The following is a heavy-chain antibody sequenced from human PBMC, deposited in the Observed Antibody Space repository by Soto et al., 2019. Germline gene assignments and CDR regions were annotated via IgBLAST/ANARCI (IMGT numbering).Heavy chain of an antibody. Sequence: QVQLVQSGAEVKRHGTSVKVSCKASGGTFSTFAISWVRQAPGQGLEWMGGLIPIFDTTNHAQKFQGRVTIIAEESTSTAYMELRSLRFEDTAVYYCARARAERARSYDFWGGAFDAWGQGTLVSVSS. J-gene: IGHJ4*02. CDR1: GGTFSTFA. D-gene: IGHD3-3*01. CDR2: LIPIFDTT. CDR3: ARARAERARSYDFWGGAFDA. V-gene: IGHV1-69*01.